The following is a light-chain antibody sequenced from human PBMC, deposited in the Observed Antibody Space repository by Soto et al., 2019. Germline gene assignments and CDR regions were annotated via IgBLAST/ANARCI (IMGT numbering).Light chain of an antibody. V-gene: IGKV1-27*01. CDR2: AAS. CDR3: QKYSSVTV. CDR1: QGIRNF. Sequence: DIQMTQSPTSLSASVGDRVTITCRASQGIRNFVAWYQQKPGKAPKLLIYAASTLQSGVPSRFSGSGSGTDLTLTIIRLQPEDVATYTCQKYSSVTVFGPVTKVEVK. J-gene: IGKJ3*01.